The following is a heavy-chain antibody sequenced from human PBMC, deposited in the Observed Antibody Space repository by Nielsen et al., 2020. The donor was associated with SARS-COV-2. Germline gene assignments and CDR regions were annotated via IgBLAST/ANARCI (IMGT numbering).Heavy chain of an antibody. D-gene: IGHD2-8*01. CDR1: GGSISTGSHY. Sequence: SETLSLTCIVSGGSISTGSHYWSWIRQPPGKGLEWIGYIFYRGNTNYNPSLKSRVTISVDTSKNQFSLKVNSVTAADTAVYYCARLYCAINTCHWGFNYLYMDVWGKGTTVTVSS. CDR3: ARLYCAINTCHWGFNYLYMDV. V-gene: IGHV4-61*01. J-gene: IGHJ6*03. CDR2: IFYRGNT.